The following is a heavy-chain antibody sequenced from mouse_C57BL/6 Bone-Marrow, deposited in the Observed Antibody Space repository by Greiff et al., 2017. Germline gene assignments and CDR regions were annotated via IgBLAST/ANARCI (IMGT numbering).Heavy chain of an antibody. J-gene: IGHJ4*01. V-gene: IGHV1-81*01. CDR2: IHPNSGST. Sequence: QVQLQQSGAELARPGASVKLSCKASGYTFTSYGISWVKQRTGQGLEWIGMIHPNSGSTNYNEKFKSKATLTVDKSSSTAYMQLSSLTSEDSAVYYCASLFYYYAMDYWGQGTSVTVSS. D-gene: IGHD2-1*01. CDR1: GYTFTSYG. CDR3: ASLFYYYAMDY.